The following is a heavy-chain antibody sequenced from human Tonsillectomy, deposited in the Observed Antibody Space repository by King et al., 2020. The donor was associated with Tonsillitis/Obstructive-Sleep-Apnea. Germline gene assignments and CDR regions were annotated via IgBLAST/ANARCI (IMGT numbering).Heavy chain of an antibody. D-gene: IGHD4-17*01. Sequence: VQLVESGGGLIQPGGSLRLSCAASGFSVSYNYMTWVRQAPGKGLEGVSSIYTGDRTDYADSVKGRFNISRDNSKNTLFLQMNSLRVEDTAIYYCAGDPTSVTAWGFWGQGTLVTVSS. J-gene: IGHJ4*02. CDR3: AGDPTSVTAWGF. CDR2: IYTGDRT. CDR1: GFSVSYNY. V-gene: IGHV3-53*01.